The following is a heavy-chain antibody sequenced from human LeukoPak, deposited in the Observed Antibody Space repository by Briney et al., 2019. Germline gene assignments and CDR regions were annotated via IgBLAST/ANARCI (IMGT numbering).Heavy chain of an antibody. D-gene: IGHD2-21*02. J-gene: IGHJ3*02. Sequence: GGSLRLSCAASGFTFSSYSMNWVRQAPGKGLEWVSYISSSSSTIYYADSVKGRFTISRDNAKNSLYLQMNSLRDEDTAVYYCARECLSGTGDCGGDDAFDIWGQGTMVTVSS. CDR1: GFTFSSYS. V-gene: IGHV3-48*02. CDR3: ARECLSGTGDCGGDDAFDI. CDR2: ISSSSSTI.